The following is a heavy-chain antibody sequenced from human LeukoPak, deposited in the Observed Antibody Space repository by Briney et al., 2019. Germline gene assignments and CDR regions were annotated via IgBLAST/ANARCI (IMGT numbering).Heavy chain of an antibody. CDR1: GDSIISYY. D-gene: IGHD5-18*01. Sequence: SETLSLTCSVSGDSIISYYWNWLRQSPGKGLEWIGNIHHFGRTEYNSSLRSRVTMFLDSSKNQFSLKLTSVTPTDTAVYYCARGLWTQPGLVPFNYWGQGILVSVSS. J-gene: IGHJ4*02. CDR3: ARGLWTQPGLVPFNY. CDR2: IHHFGRT. V-gene: IGHV4-59*01.